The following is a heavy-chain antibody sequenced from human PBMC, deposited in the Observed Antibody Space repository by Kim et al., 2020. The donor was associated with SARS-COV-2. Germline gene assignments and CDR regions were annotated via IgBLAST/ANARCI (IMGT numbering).Heavy chain of an antibody. Sequence: YAPAPKWRVTTSRETSKNQFSLKLSSVTAADTAVYYCARGVRRLVYWFDPWGQGTLVTVSP. D-gene: IGHD6-19*01. J-gene: IGHJ5*02. V-gene: IGHV4-59*09. CDR3: ARGVRRLVYWFDP.